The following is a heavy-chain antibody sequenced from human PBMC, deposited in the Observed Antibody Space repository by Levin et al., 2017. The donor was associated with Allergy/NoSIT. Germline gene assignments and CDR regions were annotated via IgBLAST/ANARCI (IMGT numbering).Heavy chain of an antibody. Sequence: GGSLRLSCAASGFTFSSYAMHWVRQAPGKGLEWVAVISYDGSNKYYADSVKGRFTISRDNSKNTLYLQMNSLRAEDTAVYYCARDSCSSTSCLDYWGQGTLVTVSS. CDR1: GFTFSSYA. D-gene: IGHD2-2*01. V-gene: IGHV3-30-3*01. CDR3: ARDSCSSTSCLDY. J-gene: IGHJ4*02. CDR2: ISYDGSNK.